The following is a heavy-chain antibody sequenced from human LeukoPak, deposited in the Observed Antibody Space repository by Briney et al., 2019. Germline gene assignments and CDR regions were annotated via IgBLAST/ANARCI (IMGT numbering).Heavy chain of an antibody. V-gene: IGHV1-2*02. J-gene: IGHJ4*02. Sequence: ASVKVSCKASGYTFTGYYLHWVRQAPGQGLEWMGWINPNTGGTNYAQKFQGRVTMTRDTSISTAYMELSRLTSDDTAVYYCARTVNGWYKYYFDYWGQGSLVTASS. CDR1: GYTFTGYY. CDR3: ARTVNGWYKYYFDY. D-gene: IGHD6-19*01. CDR2: INPNTGGT.